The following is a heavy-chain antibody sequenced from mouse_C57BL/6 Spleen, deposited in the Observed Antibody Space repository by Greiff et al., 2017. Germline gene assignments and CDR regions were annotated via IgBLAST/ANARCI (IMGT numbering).Heavy chain of an antibody. V-gene: IGHV1-52*01. CDR1: GYTFTSYW. J-gene: IGHJ4*01. Sequence: QVQLQQPGAELVRPGSSVKLSCKASGYTFTSYWMHWVKQRPIQGLEWIGNIDPSDSETHYYQKFKDKATLTVDKSSSTAYMQLSSLTSEDSAVYYCARRGYYNAMDYWGQGTSVTVSS. CDR2: IDPSDSET. D-gene: IGHD2-12*01. CDR3: ARRGYYNAMDY.